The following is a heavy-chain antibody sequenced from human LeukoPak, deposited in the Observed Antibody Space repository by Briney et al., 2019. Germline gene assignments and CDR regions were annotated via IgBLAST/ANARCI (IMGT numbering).Heavy chain of an antibody. CDR2: MNPNNSDI. V-gene: IGHV1-8*01. J-gene: IGHJ4*02. D-gene: IGHD1-1*01. CDR3: ARMAWNDFGGSDY. Sequence: ASVKVSCKASGYTFTSYHINWVRQATGQGLEWVGWMNPNNSDIGYAQKFQGRVTMTRDTSISTAYMELSRLRSDDTAVYYCARMAWNDFGGSDYWGQGTLVTVSS. CDR1: GYTFTSYH.